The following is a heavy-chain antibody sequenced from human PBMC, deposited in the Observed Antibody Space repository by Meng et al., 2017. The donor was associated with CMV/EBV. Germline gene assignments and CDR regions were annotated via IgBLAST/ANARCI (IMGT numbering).Heavy chain of an antibody. CDR3: ARGGIAAAGLH. Sequence: HLPLQEAGPVLVKPSEPLSLTCTVSGGSISSSSYYWGWIRQPPGKGLEWIGSIYYSGSTYYNPSLKSRVTISVDTSKNQFSLKLSSVTAADTAVYYCARGGIAAAGLHWGQGTLVAVSS. CDR1: GGSISSSSYY. J-gene: IGHJ4*02. CDR2: IYYSGST. D-gene: IGHD6-13*01. V-gene: IGHV4-39*07.